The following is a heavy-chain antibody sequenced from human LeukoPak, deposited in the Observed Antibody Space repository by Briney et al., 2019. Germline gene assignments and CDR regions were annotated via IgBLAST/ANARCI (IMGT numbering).Heavy chain of an antibody. J-gene: IGHJ4*02. CDR2: ISSDGRIT. CDR1: GYTFRSYA. Sequence: PGGSLRLSCAASGYTFRSYATQWVRQAPGKGLEYVSAISSDGRITHYANSVKGRFTISRDNSKSILYLQMGSLRVDDMAMYYCARLSGWYWFDNWGQGTLVTVSS. D-gene: IGHD6-19*01. CDR3: ARLSGWYWFDN. V-gene: IGHV3-64*01.